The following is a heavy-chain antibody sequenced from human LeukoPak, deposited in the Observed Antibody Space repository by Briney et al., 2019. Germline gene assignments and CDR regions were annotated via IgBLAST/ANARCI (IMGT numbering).Heavy chain of an antibody. V-gene: IGHV3-48*03. Sequence: GGSLRLSCAAPGFTFRSYEMNWVRQAPGKGLEWDSLISSSSSAIHYAVCVRGRFTISRDNAKNSLYLQMSRLRAEDTAVYYCAREKLSFFDSSGYFDYWGQGTLVTVSS. CDR2: ISSSSSAI. CDR1: GFTFRSYE. D-gene: IGHD3-22*01. CDR3: AREKLSFFDSSGYFDY. J-gene: IGHJ4*02.